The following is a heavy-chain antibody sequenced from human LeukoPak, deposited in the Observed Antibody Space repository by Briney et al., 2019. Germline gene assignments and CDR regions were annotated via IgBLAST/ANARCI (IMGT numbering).Heavy chain of an antibody. V-gene: IGHV3-11*05. Sequence: PGGSLRLSCAASGFXFSDYYISWIRQAPGKGQEWVSYISSSSSYTNYADSVKGRFTISRDNAKNSLYLQMNSLRAEDTAVYYCARDLGQWLGRDYYFDYWGQGTLVTVSS. D-gene: IGHD6-19*01. CDR2: ISSSSSYT. CDR1: GFXFSDYY. J-gene: IGHJ4*02. CDR3: ARDLGQWLGRDYYFDY.